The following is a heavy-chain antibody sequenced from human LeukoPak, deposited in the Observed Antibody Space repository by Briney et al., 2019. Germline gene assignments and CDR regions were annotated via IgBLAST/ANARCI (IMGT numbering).Heavy chain of an antibody. Sequence: PGRSLRLSCTASGFTFGDYAMTWFRQAPGKGLEWVGFIRSKAYGGTTEYAASVKGRFTISRDDSKSIAYLQMNSLKTEDTAVYYCTRTSVAGRTGYYYYGMDVWGQGTTVTVSS. CDR1: GFTFGDYA. D-gene: IGHD6-19*01. CDR2: IRSKAYGGTT. V-gene: IGHV3-49*03. J-gene: IGHJ6*02. CDR3: TRTSVAGRTGYYYYGMDV.